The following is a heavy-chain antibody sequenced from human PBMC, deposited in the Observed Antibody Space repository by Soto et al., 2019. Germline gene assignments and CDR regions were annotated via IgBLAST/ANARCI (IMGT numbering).Heavy chain of an antibody. Sequence: GXSVKVSCQASVYRSTSYYMHWVRQAPGQGLEWMGIINPSGGSTSYAQKFQGRVTMTRDTSTSTVYMELSSLRSEDTAVYYCAREPGLGITIFGVVPLGDYYYGMDAWRQGTTVTLSS. V-gene: IGHV1-46*01. CDR1: VYRSTSYY. D-gene: IGHD3-3*01. CDR3: AREPGLGITIFGVVPLGDYYYGMDA. CDR2: INPSGGST. J-gene: IGHJ6*02.